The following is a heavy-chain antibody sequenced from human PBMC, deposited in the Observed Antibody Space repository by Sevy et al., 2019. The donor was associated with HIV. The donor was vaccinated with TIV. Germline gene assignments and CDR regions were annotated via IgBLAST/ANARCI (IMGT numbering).Heavy chain of an antibody. CDR3: ARHDYVSTYWYFDL. CDR2: ISTRGGTI. D-gene: IGHD3-16*01. V-gene: IGHV3-11*01. Sequence: GGSLRLSCIASGFTFSDHYMSWIRQAPGKGLEWLSHISTRGGTIFYADSVKGRFTVSRDNVRSMSSLYLQMDGLRAEDTATYYCARHDYVSTYWYFDLWGRGTLVTVSS. CDR1: GFTFSDHY. J-gene: IGHJ2*01.